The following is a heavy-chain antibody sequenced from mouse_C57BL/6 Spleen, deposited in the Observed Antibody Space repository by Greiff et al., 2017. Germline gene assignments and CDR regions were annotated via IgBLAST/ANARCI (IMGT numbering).Heavy chain of an antibody. V-gene: IGHV10-1*01. CDR1: GFSFNTYA. D-gene: IGHD2-1*01. CDR2: IRSKSNNYAT. Sequence: DVKLVESGGGLVQPKGSLKLSCAASGFSFNTYAMNWVRQAPGKGLEWVARIRSKSNNYATYYADSVKDRFTISRDDSESMLYLQMNNLKTEDTAMYYCVRNYGNLGAMDYWGQGTSVTVSS. J-gene: IGHJ4*01. CDR3: VRNYGNLGAMDY.